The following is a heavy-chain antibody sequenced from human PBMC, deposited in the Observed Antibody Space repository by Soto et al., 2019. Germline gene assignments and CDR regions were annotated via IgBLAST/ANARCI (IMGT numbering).Heavy chain of an antibody. CDR1: GFTFSSYS. CDR2: ISSSSSYI. Sequence: PGGSLRLSCAASGFTFSSYSMNWVRQAPGKGLEWVSSISSSSSYIYYADSVKGRFTISRDNAKNSLYLQMNSLRAEDTAVYYCASIAVAGAPYWYFDLWGRGTLVTV. D-gene: IGHD6-19*01. J-gene: IGHJ2*01. CDR3: ASIAVAGAPYWYFDL. V-gene: IGHV3-21*01.